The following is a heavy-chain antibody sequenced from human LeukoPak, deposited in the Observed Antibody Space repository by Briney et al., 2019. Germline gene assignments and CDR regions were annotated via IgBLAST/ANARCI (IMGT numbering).Heavy chain of an antibody. J-gene: IGHJ4*02. CDR2: MYYSGTP. Sequence: PSETLSLTCSVSGTSIKSYIWSWIRQPPGKGLEWVGYMYYSGTPNYNPSLKSQVTISEDTSKNQYSLTLRSVTAADTAIYYCARESSAGYCTPTTCLGFDSWGQGTLLTVSS. CDR1: GTSIKSYI. V-gene: IGHV4-59*01. CDR3: ARESSAGYCTPTTCLGFDS. D-gene: IGHD2-8*01.